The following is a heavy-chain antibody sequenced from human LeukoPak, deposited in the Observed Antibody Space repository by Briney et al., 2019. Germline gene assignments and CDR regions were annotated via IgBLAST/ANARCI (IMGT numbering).Heavy chain of an antibody. J-gene: IGHJ2*01. Sequence: SETLSLTCAVYVGSFSGYYWSWIRQPPGKGLEWIGRIYTSGSTNYNPSLKSRVTISVDTSKNQFSLKLSSVTAADTAVYYCARVLTLYWYFDLWGRGTLVTVSS. CDR3: ARVLTLYWYFDL. CDR2: IYTSGST. V-gene: IGHV4-59*10. CDR1: VGSFSGYY.